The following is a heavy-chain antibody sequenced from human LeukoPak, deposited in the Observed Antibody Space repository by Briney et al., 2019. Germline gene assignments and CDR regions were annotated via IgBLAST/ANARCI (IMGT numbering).Heavy chain of an antibody. D-gene: IGHD3-22*01. CDR2: IFYSGST. V-gene: IGHV4-38-2*02. J-gene: IGHJ3*02. CDR3: AKSNGYGLIDI. Sequence: SETLSLTCSVSGYSISSGYYWGWIRQPPGKALEWIGNIFYSGSTYYSPSLKSRVTISLDTSRNQFSLKLNSVTAADTAVYYCAKSNGYGLIDIWGQGTMVTVSS. CDR1: GYSISSGYY.